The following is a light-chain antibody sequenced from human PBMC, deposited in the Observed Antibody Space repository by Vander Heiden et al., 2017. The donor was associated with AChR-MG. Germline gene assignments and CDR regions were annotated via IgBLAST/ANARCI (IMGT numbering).Light chain of an antibody. CDR3: AGWDDSLNGWV. Sequence: QSVLTQPPAESGTPGQRVTISCSGSSSNIGSNTVIWYQQLPGTAPKLLIYSNDQRPSGVPDRFSGSTSGTSASLAISGLQSEDEADYYCAGWDDSLNGWVFGGGTKLTVL. CDR2: SND. J-gene: IGLJ3*02. CDR1: SSNIGSNT. V-gene: IGLV1-44*01.